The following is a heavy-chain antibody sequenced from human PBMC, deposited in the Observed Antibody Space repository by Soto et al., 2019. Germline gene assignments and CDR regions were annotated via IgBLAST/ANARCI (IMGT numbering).Heavy chain of an antibody. J-gene: IGHJ4*02. CDR3: GRDLSLYSSGWYMDF. V-gene: IGHV1-18*01. D-gene: IGHD6-19*01. Sequence: VKVSCTASGYKFTSYGISWVRHPPGQGPEWVGYISLYNGNTNYTQQFQDRVTISTDTSPTTPHMELQRLKSHDTAICYCGRDLSLYSSGWYMDFWGQGTLVTISS. CDR1: GYKFTSYG. CDR2: ISLYNGNT.